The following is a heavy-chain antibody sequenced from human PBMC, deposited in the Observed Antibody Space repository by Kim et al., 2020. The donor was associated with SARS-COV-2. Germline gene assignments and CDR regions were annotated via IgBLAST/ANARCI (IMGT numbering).Heavy chain of an antibody. V-gene: IGHV4-4*02. CDR2: IYHSGST. CDR3: ARGGDDDSSGWYVNSGWFDP. J-gene: IGHJ5*02. CDR1: GGSISSSNW. D-gene: IGHD6-19*01. Sequence: SETLSLTCAVSGGSISSSNWWSWVRQPPGKGLEWIGEIYHSGSTNYNPSLKSRVTISVDKSKNQFSLKLSSVTAADTAVYYCARGGDDDSSGWYVNSGWFDPWGQGTLVTVSS.